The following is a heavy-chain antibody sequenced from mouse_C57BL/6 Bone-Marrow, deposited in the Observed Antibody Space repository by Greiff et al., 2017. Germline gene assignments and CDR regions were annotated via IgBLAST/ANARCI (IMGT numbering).Heavy chain of an antibody. Sequence: EVKLVESGGGLVQPGGSMKLSCVASGFTFSNYWMNWVRQSPEKGLEWVAQIRLKSDNYATHYAESVKGRFTISRDDSKSSVYLQMNNLRAEDTGIYYCTYYYCTKPIFAYWGQGTLVTVSA. D-gene: IGHD1-1*01. CDR1: GFTFSNYW. CDR3: TYYYCTKPIFAY. J-gene: IGHJ3*01. V-gene: IGHV6-3*01. CDR2: IRLKSDNYAT.